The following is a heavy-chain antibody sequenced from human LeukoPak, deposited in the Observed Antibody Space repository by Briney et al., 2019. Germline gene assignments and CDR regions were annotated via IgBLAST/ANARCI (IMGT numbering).Heavy chain of an antibody. J-gene: IGHJ4*02. CDR2: INPYTGAA. CDR3: ARGKSGYSP. V-gene: IGHV1-2*02. Sequence: GASVKVSCKASGYTFTSYGISWVRQAPGQGLEWMGLINPYTGAANYTQNFQGRVTMTRDTSVSTAYMHLSGLRSDDTAVYYCARGKSGYSPWGQGTPVTVSS. CDR1: GYTFTSYG. D-gene: IGHD3-22*01.